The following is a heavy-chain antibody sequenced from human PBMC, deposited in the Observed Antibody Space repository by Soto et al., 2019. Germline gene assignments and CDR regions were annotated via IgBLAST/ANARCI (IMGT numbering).Heavy chain of an antibody. CDR1: GFTITINW. D-gene: IGHD3-16*02. Sequence: GGSLRLSCAVSGFTITINWIHWVRQAPGKGLVWVSRIDGEGSGTSYADSVKGRFTISRDVAKNTVYLQMNSLGVEDTALYYCRVWMGDLSTEYWGQGTLVTVSS. CDR3: RVWMGDLSTEY. CDR2: IDGEGSGT. V-gene: IGHV3-74*01. J-gene: IGHJ4*02.